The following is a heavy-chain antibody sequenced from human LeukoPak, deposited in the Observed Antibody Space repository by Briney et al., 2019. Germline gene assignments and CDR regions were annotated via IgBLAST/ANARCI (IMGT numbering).Heavy chain of an antibody. D-gene: IGHD2-2*01. CDR2: ISAYNGNT. J-gene: IGHJ4*02. Sequence: GASVKVSCKASGYTFTSYGISWVRQAPGRGLEWMGWISAYNGNTNDAQKLQDRVTMTTDTSTTTAYMELRSLRSDDTAVYYCARQGQYLGYWGQGTLVSVSS. CDR3: ARQGQYLGY. V-gene: IGHV1-18*04. CDR1: GYTFTSYG.